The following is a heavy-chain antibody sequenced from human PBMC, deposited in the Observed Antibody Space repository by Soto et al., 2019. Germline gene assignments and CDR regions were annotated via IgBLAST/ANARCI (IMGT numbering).Heavy chain of an antibody. CDR2: IYYSGST. V-gene: IGHV4-59*01. Sequence: PSETLSLTCTVSGGSISSYYWSWIRQPPGKGLEWIGYIYYSGSTNYNPSLKSRVTISVDTSKNQFSLKLSSVTAADTVVYYCAGGPTWYYYAAGGQGTLVTVSS. CDR1: GGSISSYY. D-gene: IGHD3-10*01. J-gene: IGHJ4*02. CDR3: AGGPTWYYYAA.